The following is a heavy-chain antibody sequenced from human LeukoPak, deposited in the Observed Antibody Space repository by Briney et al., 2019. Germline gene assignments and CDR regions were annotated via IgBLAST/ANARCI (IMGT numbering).Heavy chain of an antibody. CDR2: IKPIFGTA. V-gene: IGHV1-69*13. D-gene: IGHD6-19*01. J-gene: IGHJ5*02. Sequence: SVKVSCKASGGTFSSYANSWVRQAPGQGHEWMGGIKPIFGTANYAQKSQGRVTITADESTSTAYMELSSLRSEDTAVYYCARGYVYSSGWYNWFDPWGKGTLVTVSS. CDR3: ARGYVYSSGWYNWFDP. CDR1: GGTFSSYA.